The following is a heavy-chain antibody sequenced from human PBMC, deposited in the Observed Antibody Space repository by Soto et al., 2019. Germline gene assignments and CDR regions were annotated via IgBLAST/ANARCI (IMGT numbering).Heavy chain of an antibody. CDR3: ARDRVAAARGMDV. J-gene: IGHJ6*02. D-gene: IGHD6-13*01. CDR1: GFTFSDSY. Sequence: PGGSLRLSCAASGFTFSDSYMNWVRQAPGKGLEWVSSISSSSSYIYYADSVKGRFTISRDNAKNSLYLQMNSLRAEDTAVYYCARDRVAAARGMDVWGQGTTVTVSS. V-gene: IGHV3-21*01. CDR2: ISSSSSYI.